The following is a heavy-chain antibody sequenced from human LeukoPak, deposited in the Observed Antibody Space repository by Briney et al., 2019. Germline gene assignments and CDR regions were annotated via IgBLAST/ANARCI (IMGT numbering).Heavy chain of an antibody. CDR1: GGSISSSNYY. V-gene: IGHV4-39*07. J-gene: IGHJ4*02. CDR3: ARRVIAAAGRRIDY. CDR2: IYSRGST. D-gene: IGHD6-13*01. Sequence: PSETLSLTCIVSGGSISSSNYYWGWIRQSPGKGLEWIGSIYSRGSTYYNPSLKSRVIVSSDMSKNQFSLMLNSVTAADTAVYYCARRVIAAAGRRIDYWGQGTLVTVSS.